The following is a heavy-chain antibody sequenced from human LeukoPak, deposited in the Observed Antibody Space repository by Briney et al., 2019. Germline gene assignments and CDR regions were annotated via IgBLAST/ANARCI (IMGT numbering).Heavy chain of an antibody. D-gene: IGHD3-22*01. CDR3: ARDKSSGYWFIDY. CDR2: INSDGSST. J-gene: IGHJ4*02. Sequence: GGSMRLSCAASGFTFSSHWMHWVRQAPGEGLMWFSRINSDGSSTNYADAVKGRFTVSRDNAKNTLYLQVNSLRAEDTAVYYCARDKSSGYWFIDYWGQGTLVTVSS. CDR1: GFTFSSHW. V-gene: IGHV3-74*01.